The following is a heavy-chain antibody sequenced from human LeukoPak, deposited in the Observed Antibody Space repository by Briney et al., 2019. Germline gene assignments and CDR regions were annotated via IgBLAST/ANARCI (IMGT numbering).Heavy chain of an antibody. V-gene: IGHV4-30-4*08. D-gene: IGHD2-2*01. J-gene: IGHJ5*02. CDR2: IYYSGST. CDR1: GGSISSGDYY. CDR3: ARDIVVVPAAIAWFDP. Sequence: SETLSLTCTVSGGSISSGDYYWSWIRQPPGKGLEWIGYIYYSGSTYYNPSLKSRVTISVDTSKNQFSLRLSSVTAADTAVYYFARDIVVVPAAIAWFDPWGQGTLVTVSS.